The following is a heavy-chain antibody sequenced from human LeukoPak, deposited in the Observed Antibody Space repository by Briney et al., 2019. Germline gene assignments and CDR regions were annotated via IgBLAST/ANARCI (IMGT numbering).Heavy chain of an antibody. CDR3: ARGVEHSSSFDY. Sequence: GGSLRLSCAASGFTVSSNYMSWVRQAPGKGLEWVSVIYSGGSTYYADSVKGRFTISRDNSKNTLYLQMNSLRAEDTAVYYCARGVEHSSSFDYWGQGTLVTVSS. CDR1: GFTVSSNY. D-gene: IGHD6-6*01. J-gene: IGHJ4*02. CDR2: IYSGGST. V-gene: IGHV3-66*01.